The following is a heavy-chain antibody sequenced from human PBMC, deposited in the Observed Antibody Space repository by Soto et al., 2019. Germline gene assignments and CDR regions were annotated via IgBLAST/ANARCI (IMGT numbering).Heavy chain of an antibody. CDR1: GFTFDDYA. D-gene: IGHD5-18*01. J-gene: IGHJ5*02. CDR2: ISWNSGSI. Sequence: EVQLVESGGGLVQPGRSLRLSCAASGFTFDDYAMHWVRQAPGKGLEWVSGISWNSGSIGYADSVKGRFTISRDNAKNSLYLQMNSLRAEDTALYYCAKDGGAMVTGWFDPWGQGTLVTVSS. V-gene: IGHV3-9*01. CDR3: AKDGGAMVTGWFDP.